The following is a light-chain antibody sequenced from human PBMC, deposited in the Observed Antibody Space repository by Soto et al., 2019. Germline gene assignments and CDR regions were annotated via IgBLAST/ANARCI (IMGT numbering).Light chain of an antibody. Sequence: DIVMTQSPLSLPVTPGESASISCRSSQSLLYSNRYNYWDWYQQKPGQSPQLLIYVGSTRASGVPDRFSGSVSGKEYTLNISRVADEDVGVYYCMQALQTPYTFGRGTKLEIK. CDR1: QSLLYSNRYNY. CDR3: MQALQTPYT. J-gene: IGKJ2*01. CDR2: VGS. V-gene: IGKV2-28*01.